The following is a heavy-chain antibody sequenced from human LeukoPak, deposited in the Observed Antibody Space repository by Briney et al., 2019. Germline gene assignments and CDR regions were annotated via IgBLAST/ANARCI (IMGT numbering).Heavy chain of an antibody. Sequence: ASVKVSCKASGYTFTSYYMHWVRQAPGQGLEWMGIINPSGGSTSYAQKFQGRVTMTRDTSTSTVYTELSSPRSEDTAVYYCAILWFGESYYFDYWGQGTLVTVSS. CDR1: GYTFTSYY. J-gene: IGHJ4*02. CDR2: INPSGGST. V-gene: IGHV1-46*01. CDR3: AILWFGESYYFDY. D-gene: IGHD3-10*01.